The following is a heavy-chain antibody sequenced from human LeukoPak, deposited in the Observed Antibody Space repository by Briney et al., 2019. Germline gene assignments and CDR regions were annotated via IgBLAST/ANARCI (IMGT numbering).Heavy chain of an antibody. CDR2: IYYSGST. J-gene: IGHJ3*02. D-gene: IGHD3-3*01. CDR3: ARPRITILTDAFDI. Sequence: PSETLSLTCTVSGGSISSSSYYWGWIRQPPGKGLEWIGSIYYSGSTYYNPSLKSRVTMSVDTSKNQFSLKLSSVTAADTAVYYCARPRITILTDAFDIWGQGTMVTVSS. V-gene: IGHV4-39*01. CDR1: GGSISSSSYY.